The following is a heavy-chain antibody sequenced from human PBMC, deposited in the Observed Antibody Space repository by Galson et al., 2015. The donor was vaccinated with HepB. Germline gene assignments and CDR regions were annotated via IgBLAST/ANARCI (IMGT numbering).Heavy chain of an antibody. V-gene: IGHV1-3*01. J-gene: IGHJ4*02. CDR3: ARDILTGYVEP. Sequence: SVKVSCKASGYTFTSYAMHWVRQAPGQRLEWMGWINAGNGNTKYSQKFQGRVTMTTDASTSTAYMELRSLRSDDTAVYYCARDILTGYVEPWGQGTLVTVSS. D-gene: IGHD3-9*01. CDR2: INAGNGNT. CDR1: GYTFTSYA.